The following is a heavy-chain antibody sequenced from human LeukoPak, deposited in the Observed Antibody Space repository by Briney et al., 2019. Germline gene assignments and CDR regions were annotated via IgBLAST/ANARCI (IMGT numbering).Heavy chain of an antibody. D-gene: IGHD6-13*01. CDR3: ARVGIAAAGPFSNYYMDV. CDR2: ISSSSSYI. V-gene: IGHV3-21*01. CDR1: GFTLSSYS. J-gene: IGHJ6*03. Sequence: EPGGSLRLSCAASGFTLSSYSMNWVRQAPGKGLEWVSSISSSSSYIYYADSVKGRFTISRDNAKNSLYLQMNSLRAEDTAVYYCARVGIAAAGPFSNYYMDVWGKGTTVTVSS.